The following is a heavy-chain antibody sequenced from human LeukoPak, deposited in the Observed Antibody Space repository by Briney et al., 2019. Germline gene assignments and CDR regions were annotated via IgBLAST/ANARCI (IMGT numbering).Heavy chain of an antibody. V-gene: IGHV3-74*01. Sequence: GGSLRLSCAASGFTFSSYWMHWVRQAPGKGLVWVSRINSDGSSTSYADSVKGRFTISRDNARNSLFLQMNSLRAEDTAVYYCAKDSEVWDILTGYHSRPYYFDYWGQGTLVTVSS. CDR1: GFTFSSYW. D-gene: IGHD3-9*01. CDR3: AKDSEVWDILTGYHSRPYYFDY. J-gene: IGHJ4*02. CDR2: INSDGSST.